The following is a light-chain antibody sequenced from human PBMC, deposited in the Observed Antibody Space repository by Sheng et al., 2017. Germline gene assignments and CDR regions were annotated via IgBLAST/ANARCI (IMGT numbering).Light chain of an antibody. CDR1: QAIGSF. J-gene: IGKJ5*01. CDR2: TAS. V-gene: IGKV1-27*01. Sequence: DIQITQSPSSLSASLGDRVTITCRTSQAIGSFLAWYQQIPGKVPKLLIYTASTLQSGVPSRFSGSGSGTHFTLTISSLQPEDVATYYCQKYHSAPLFGQGTRLEIK. CDR3: QKYHSAPL.